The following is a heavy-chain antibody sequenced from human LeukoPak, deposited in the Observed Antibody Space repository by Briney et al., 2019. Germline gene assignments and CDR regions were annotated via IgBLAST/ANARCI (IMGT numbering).Heavy chain of an antibody. CDR3: ARGPREHSSSWYIWYFDL. V-gene: IGHV6-1*01. CDR1: GDSVSSNSAA. D-gene: IGHD6-13*01. Sequence: SQTLSLTCAISGDSVSSNSAAWHWIRQSPSRGLEWLGRTYYRSKWYNDYAVSVKSRITINPDTSKNQFSLQLSSVTPEDTAVYYCARGPREHSSSWYIWYFDLWGRGTLVTVSS. CDR2: TYYRSKWYN. J-gene: IGHJ2*01.